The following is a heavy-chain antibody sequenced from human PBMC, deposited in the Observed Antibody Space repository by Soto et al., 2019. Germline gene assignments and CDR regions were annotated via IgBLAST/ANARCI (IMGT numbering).Heavy chain of an antibody. CDR2: IDWDDDK. Sequence: KSGPTLVNPTQTLTLTCTFSGFSLSTSGMCVSWIRQPPGKALEWLARIDWDDDKYYSTSLKTRLTISKDTSKNQVVLTMTNMDPVDTATYYCARTGGSGSPVSYYFDYWGQGTLVTVSS. CDR3: ARTGGSGSPVSYYFDY. J-gene: IGHJ4*02. CDR1: GFSLSTSGMC. V-gene: IGHV2-70*11. D-gene: IGHD3-10*01.